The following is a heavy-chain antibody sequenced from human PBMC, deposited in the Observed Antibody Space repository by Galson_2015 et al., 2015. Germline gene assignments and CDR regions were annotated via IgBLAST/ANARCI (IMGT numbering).Heavy chain of an antibody. Sequence: QSGAEVKKPGESLKISCKGSGYRFTGYWIGWVRQMPGEGLEWMGIIYPGDSDTRYSPSFQGQVTISADESISTAYLQWSSLKASDTAMYYCAVMTTVTIGGGWFDPWGQGTLVTASS. V-gene: IGHV5-51*01. CDR3: AVMTTVTIGGGWFDP. D-gene: IGHD4-11*01. CDR1: GYRFTGYW. J-gene: IGHJ5*02. CDR2: IYPGDSDT.